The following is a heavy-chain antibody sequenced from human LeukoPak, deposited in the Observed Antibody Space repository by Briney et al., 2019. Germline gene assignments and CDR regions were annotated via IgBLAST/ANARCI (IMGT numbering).Heavy chain of an antibody. Sequence: SETLSLTCSVSGGSIGGITYYWGWIRQAPGKGLEWIGIISYNGRTYYNPSLESRGTVSVDTSENQYSLKLTSESAAATAVDYCARPGKSIVGTIWGVYFDSWGQGNLVTVSS. CDR1: GGSIGGITYY. CDR2: ISYNGRT. CDR3: ARPGKSIVGTIWGVYFDS. D-gene: IGHD1-26*01. J-gene: IGHJ4*02. V-gene: IGHV4-39*01.